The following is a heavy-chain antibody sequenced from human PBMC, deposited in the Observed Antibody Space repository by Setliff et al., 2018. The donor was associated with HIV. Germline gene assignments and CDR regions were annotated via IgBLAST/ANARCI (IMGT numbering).Heavy chain of an antibody. D-gene: IGHD6-6*01. CDR2: INPKTGDT. CDR3: ARDPTGGAARFDY. Sequence: GASVKVSCKASGYTFTGYYIHCLRQAPGQGLQWMGRINPKTGDTDYAQNFQRRLTITADESTNTAYMELIGLKSEDTAVYYCARDPTGGAARFDYWGQGTLVTVSS. V-gene: IGHV1-2*06. J-gene: IGHJ4*02. CDR1: GYTFTGYY.